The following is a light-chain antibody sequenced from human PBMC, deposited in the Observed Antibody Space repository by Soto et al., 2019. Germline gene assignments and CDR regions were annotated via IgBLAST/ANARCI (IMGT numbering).Light chain of an antibody. Sequence: QSVLTQPASVSGSPGQSITISCTGTSSDVGGYNYVSWYQQHPGKAPKLMIYEVSNRPPGVSNRFSGSKSGNTASLTISGLQAEDEADYYCSSYTSSSTPYVFGTGTKV. CDR2: EVS. V-gene: IGLV2-14*01. CDR1: SSDVGGYNY. J-gene: IGLJ1*01. CDR3: SSYTSSSTPYV.